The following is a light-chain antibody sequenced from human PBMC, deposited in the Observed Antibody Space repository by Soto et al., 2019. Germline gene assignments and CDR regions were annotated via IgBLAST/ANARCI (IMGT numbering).Light chain of an antibody. CDR3: QQTYKNSWT. Sequence: DIQLTQSPSFLSPSIGESVTITCRASQVISTSLAWYQVKPGKAPKLLIYGASNLQSGVPSRFIGSGYATDFSLTISSLQPEDFATYYCQQTYKNSWTFGPGAKVDVK. CDR1: QVISTS. J-gene: IGKJ3*01. V-gene: IGKV1-39*01. CDR2: GAS.